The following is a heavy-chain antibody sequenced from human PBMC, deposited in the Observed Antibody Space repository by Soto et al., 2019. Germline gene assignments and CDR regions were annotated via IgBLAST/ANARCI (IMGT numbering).Heavy chain of an antibody. V-gene: IGHV4-38-2*01. CDR2: IYHVGTT. D-gene: IGHD6-19*01. CDR1: GFSISRGSY. Sequence: DPLSPTCSVSGFSISRGSYRAWIRQPRRKGPEWLASIYHVGTTFGNPSIKSRITMPVDTSDNHCSLKLTSVTAADTPLHYCARVHVMLVAGTNFDYWGHGALPTVCS. J-gene: IGHJ4*01. CDR3: ARVHVMLVAGTNFDY.